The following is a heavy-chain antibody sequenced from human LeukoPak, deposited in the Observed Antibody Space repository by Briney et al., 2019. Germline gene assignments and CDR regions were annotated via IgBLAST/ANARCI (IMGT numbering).Heavy chain of an antibody. CDR2: IFYSGST. CDR1: GGSISTSNYY. CDR3: ARGVLRAV. V-gene: IGHV4-39*07. Sequence: SETLSLTCTVSGGSISTSNYYWGWIRQPPGKGLEWIGNIFYSGSTYYGPSLKSRLTISLDTSKNQFSLKLSSVTAADTAVYYCARGVLRAVWGQGTLVTVSS. D-gene: IGHD6-19*01. J-gene: IGHJ4*02.